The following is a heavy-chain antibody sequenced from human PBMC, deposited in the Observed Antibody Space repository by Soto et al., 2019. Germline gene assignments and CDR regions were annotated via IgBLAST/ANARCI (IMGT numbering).Heavy chain of an antibody. D-gene: IGHD4-17*01. CDR2: IIPILGIA. CDR1: GGTFSSYT. J-gene: IGHJ4*02. Sequence: QVQLVQSGAEVKKPGSSVKVSCKASGGTFSSYTISWVRQAPGQGLEWMGRIIPILGIANYAQKFQGRVRITANKSTSTAYMELISLRSEDTAVYYFAIRGVYCDYSFDYWGQGTLVTVSS. CDR3: AIRGVYCDYSFDY. V-gene: IGHV1-69*02.